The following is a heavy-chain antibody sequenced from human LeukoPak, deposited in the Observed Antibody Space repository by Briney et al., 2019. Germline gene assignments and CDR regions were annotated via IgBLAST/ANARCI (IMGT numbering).Heavy chain of an antibody. Sequence: SETLSLTCAVYGGSFTGYYWSWIRQPPGKGLEWIGKINHSGSTNYNPSLKSRVTISVDTSKNQFSLKLSSVTAAGTAVYYCARQNQVRGVNNWFDPWGQGILVTVSS. CDR2: INHSGST. V-gene: IGHV4-34*01. CDR3: ARQNQVRGVNNWFDP. D-gene: IGHD3-10*01. J-gene: IGHJ5*02. CDR1: GGSFTGYY.